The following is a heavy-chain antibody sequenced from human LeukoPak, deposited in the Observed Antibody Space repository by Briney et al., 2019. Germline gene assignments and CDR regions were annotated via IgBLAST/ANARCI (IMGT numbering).Heavy chain of an antibody. CDR1: GFTFSSYA. CDR2: ISYDGSNK. Sequence: GGSLRLSCAASGFTFSSYAMHWVRQAPGKGLEWVAVISYDGSNKYYADSVKGRFTISRDNSKNTLYLQMNSLRAEDTAVYYCARPQGSYLLFDYWGQGTLVTVSS. J-gene: IGHJ4*02. D-gene: IGHD1-26*01. V-gene: IGHV3-30-3*01. CDR3: ARPQGSYLLFDY.